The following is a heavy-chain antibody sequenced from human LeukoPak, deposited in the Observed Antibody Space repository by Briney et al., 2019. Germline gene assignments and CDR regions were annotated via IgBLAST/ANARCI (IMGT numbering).Heavy chain of an antibody. CDR1: GGSISSSSYY. Sequence: PSETLSLTCTVSGGSISSSSYYWGWIRQPPGKGLEWIGSIYYSGSTNYNPSLKSRVIISIDTSKSQFSLKLTSVTAADTAVYYCARGVWYGELPPDYWGQGTLVTVSS. J-gene: IGHJ4*02. CDR2: IYYSGST. CDR3: ARGVWYGELPPDY. V-gene: IGHV4-39*01. D-gene: IGHD3-10*01.